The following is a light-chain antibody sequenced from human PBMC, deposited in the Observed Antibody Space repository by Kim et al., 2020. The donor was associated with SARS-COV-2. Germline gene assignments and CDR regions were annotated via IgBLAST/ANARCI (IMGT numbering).Light chain of an antibody. V-gene: IGKV1-39*01. CDR1: HRISCF. Sequence: ASGGDRVTISCRTRHRISCFLNWYQQKPGAAPKLLIYAASGLQSGVPSRFSGSGSGTDFTLTINGLQPEDFATYFCQQSYTFPRTFGQGTKVDIK. CDR2: AAS. CDR3: QQSYTFPRT. J-gene: IGKJ1*01.